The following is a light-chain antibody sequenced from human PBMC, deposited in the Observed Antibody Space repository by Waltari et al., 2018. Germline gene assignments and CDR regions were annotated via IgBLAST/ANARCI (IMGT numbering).Light chain of an antibody. CDR2: GAS. Sequence: EIVMTQSPATLSVSPGERATLSCRASQSVSSNLAWYQQKPGQAPRLLIYGASTRATGIPARFSGSGSGTEFTLTISSLQSEDFAVYYCRQYNNWPLFFGGGTKVEIK. J-gene: IGKJ4*01. CDR1: QSVSSN. CDR3: RQYNNWPLF. V-gene: IGKV3-15*01.